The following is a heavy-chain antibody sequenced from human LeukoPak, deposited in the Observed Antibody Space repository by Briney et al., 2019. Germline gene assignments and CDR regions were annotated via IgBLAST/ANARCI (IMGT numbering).Heavy chain of an antibody. J-gene: IGHJ4*02. CDR1: GHTFTSYD. Sequence: GASVKVSCKASGHTFTSYDINWVRQATGQGLEWMGWMNPNSGNTGYAQKFQGRVTMTRTTSISTAYMELSSLRSEDTAVYYCARRAIFGAWIWLDYWGQGTLVTVSS. CDR3: ARRAIFGAWIWLDY. D-gene: IGHD3-3*01. CDR2: MNPNSGNT. V-gene: IGHV1-8*01.